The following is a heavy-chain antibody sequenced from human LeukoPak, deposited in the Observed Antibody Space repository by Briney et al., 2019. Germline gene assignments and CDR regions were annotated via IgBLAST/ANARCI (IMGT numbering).Heavy chain of an antibody. Sequence: QSGGSLRLSCAASGLTLSSYAMSWVRQAPGKGREWVSAISGSGGSTYYADSVKGRFTISRDNSKNTLYLQMNSLRAEDTAVYYCAKLRAAAAGVYWGQGTLVTVSS. V-gene: IGHV3-23*01. D-gene: IGHD6-13*01. CDR2: ISGSGGST. CDR1: GLTLSSYA. CDR3: AKLRAAAAGVY. J-gene: IGHJ4*02.